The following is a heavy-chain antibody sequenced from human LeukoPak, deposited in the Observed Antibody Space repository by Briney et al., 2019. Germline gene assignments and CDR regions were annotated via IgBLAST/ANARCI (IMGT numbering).Heavy chain of an antibody. Sequence: PGGPLRLSCVASGFTFNKFAMTWVRQAPGRGPEWVSGINDIGDTAYYPDTVKGRLTISRDNSKNTLYLQIESLRVEDTALYYCVKGGWGSTFHIWGRGTMVTVSS. D-gene: IGHD7-27*01. CDR1: GFTFNKFA. V-gene: IGHV3-23*01. CDR2: INDIGDTA. J-gene: IGHJ3*02. CDR3: VKGGWGSTFHI.